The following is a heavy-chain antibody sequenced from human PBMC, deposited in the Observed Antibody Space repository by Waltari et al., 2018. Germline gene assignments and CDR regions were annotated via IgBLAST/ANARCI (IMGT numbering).Heavy chain of an antibody. Sequence: QITLEESGPTLMKPTQTLTLTCSFSGFSISTSGVGVGWIRQPPGKALEWLGIIYWHDEKYYNPSLQSRLTITKDTSKNQVVLTMTDMDPVDTGTYYCARRKTFNGVDVWGRGTTVTVSS. CDR3: ARRKTFNGVDV. J-gene: IGHJ6*02. CDR2: IYWHDEK. CDR1: GFSISTSGVG. V-gene: IGHV2-5*01.